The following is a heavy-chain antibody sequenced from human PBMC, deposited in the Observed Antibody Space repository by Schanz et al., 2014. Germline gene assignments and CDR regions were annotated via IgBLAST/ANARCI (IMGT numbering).Heavy chain of an antibody. CDR2: ISFDGRNT. V-gene: IGHV3-30*18. Sequence: VQLVESGGALVQPGGSLRLSCAASGFAFRSYAMHWVRQAPGKGLEWVGFISFDGRNTGYAHSVKGRFTISRDNSKNTVNLQMNSLRAEDTAIYYCAKVAPAATYLDSWGLGTLVTVSS. CDR3: AKVAPAATYLDS. J-gene: IGHJ4*02. D-gene: IGHD2-2*01. CDR1: GFAFRSYA.